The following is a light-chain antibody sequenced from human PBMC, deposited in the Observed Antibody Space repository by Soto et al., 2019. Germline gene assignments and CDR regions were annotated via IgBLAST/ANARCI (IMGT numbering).Light chain of an antibody. CDR3: QQYNDWPLT. J-gene: IGKJ4*01. CDR2: DIS. CDR1: PSVSSN. Sequence: EIVMTQSPATLSVSPGERATLSCRASPSVSSNLAWYQHKPGQAPSLLIYDISARATGIPTRFSGSGSGTEFTLTISSLQSEDFAVYFCQQYNDWPLTFGGGTKVDI. V-gene: IGKV3D-15*01.